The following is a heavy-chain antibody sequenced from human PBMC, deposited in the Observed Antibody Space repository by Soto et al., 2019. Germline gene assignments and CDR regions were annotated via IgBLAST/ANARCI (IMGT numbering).Heavy chain of an antibody. CDR2: IYPGDSDT. V-gene: IGHV5-51*01. J-gene: IGHJ4*02. Sequence: GESLKISCKGSGYSFTSYWIGWVRQMPGKGLEWMGIIYPGDSDTRYSPSFQGQVTISADKSISTAYLQWSSLKASDTAMYYCARISLTRAPSYYFDYGGQGTLVTVSS. CDR3: ARISLTRAPSYYFDY. CDR1: GYSFTSYW.